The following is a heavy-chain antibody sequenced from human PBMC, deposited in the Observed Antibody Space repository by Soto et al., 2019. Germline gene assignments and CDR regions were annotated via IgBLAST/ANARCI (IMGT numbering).Heavy chain of an antibody. Sequence: QVQLQQWGAGLLKPSETLSLTCAVYGGSFSGHYWSLSRQPRGKGLEWIGEINHSGSTNCDPSLKSRVDTTVHSSDTQFSSEPSSVTAADRAMYDCATNQLLWYGGRFYPWGQATLVTVSS. D-gene: IGHD3-10*01. V-gene: IGHV4-34*01. J-gene: IGHJ5*02. CDR3: ATNQLLWYGGRFYP. CDR1: GGSFSGHY. CDR2: INHSGST.